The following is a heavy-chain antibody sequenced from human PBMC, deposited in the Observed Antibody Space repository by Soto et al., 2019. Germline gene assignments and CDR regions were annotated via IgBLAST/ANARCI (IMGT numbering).Heavy chain of an antibody. D-gene: IGHD5-12*01. CDR3: ASTRGSGYDSWELDY. V-gene: IGHV4-28*01. CDR2: IYYSGST. CDR1: GYSISSSNW. J-gene: IGHJ4*02. Sequence: SETLSLTCAVSGYSISSSNWWGWIRQPPGKGLEWIGYIYYSGSTYYNPSLKSRVTMSVDTSKNQFSLKLSSVTAVDTAVYYCASTRGSGYDSWELDYWGQGTLVTVSS.